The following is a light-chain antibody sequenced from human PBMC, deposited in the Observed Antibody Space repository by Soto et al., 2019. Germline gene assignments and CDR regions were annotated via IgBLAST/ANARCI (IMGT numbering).Light chain of an antibody. J-gene: IGKJ5*01. CDR1: QGISNY. Sequence: DIQMTQSPSSLSASVGDRVTITCRASQGISNYLAWYQQKPGKVPKLLIFAASTLQSGVPPRFSGSGSGTDFTLTISSRQPEDVATYYCQNYNSAPITFGQGTRLEIK. CDR2: AAS. V-gene: IGKV1-27*01. CDR3: QNYNSAPIT.